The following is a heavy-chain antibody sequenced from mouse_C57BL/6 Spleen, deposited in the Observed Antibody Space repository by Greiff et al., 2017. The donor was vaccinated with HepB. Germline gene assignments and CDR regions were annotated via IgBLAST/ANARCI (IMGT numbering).Heavy chain of an antibody. D-gene: IGHD2-4*01. CDR3: AKGGDYDEGYGYAMDY. J-gene: IGHJ4*01. CDR1: GFSLTSYG. V-gene: IGHV2-5*01. CDR2: IWRGGST. Sequence: QVQLKESGPGLVQPSQSLSITCTVSGFSLTSYGVHWVRQSPGKGLEWLGVIWRGGSTDYNAAFMSRLSITKDNSKSQVFFKMNSLQADDTAIYYCAKGGDYDEGYGYAMDYWGQGTSVTVSS.